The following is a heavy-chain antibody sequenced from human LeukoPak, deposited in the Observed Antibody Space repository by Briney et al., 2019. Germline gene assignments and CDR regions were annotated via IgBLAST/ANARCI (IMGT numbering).Heavy chain of an antibody. CDR2: FHPEDGET. Sequence: GASVKVSCKVSGYTVTELSMHWVRQSPGKGLEWMGGFHPEDGETIYAQKFQGRVTMTEDTSTDTAYMELSSLRSDDTAVYYCARGPIIDIAIVPAAVEYYYMDVWGKGTTVTVSS. D-gene: IGHD2-2*01. CDR3: ARGPIIDIAIVPAAVEYYYMDV. J-gene: IGHJ6*03. V-gene: IGHV1-24*01. CDR1: GYTVTELS.